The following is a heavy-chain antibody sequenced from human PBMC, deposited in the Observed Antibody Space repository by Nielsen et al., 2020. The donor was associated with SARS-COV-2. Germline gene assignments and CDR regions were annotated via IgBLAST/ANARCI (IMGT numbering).Heavy chain of an antibody. CDR3: ARGDYSYYYYGMDV. CDR2: IKQDGSEK. D-gene: IGHD4-11*01. J-gene: IGHJ6*02. Sequence: GESLKISCAASGFTFSSYWMSWVRQAPGKGLEWVANIKQDGSEKFYVDSVKGRFTISRDNAKNSLYLQMNSLRAEDTAVHYCARGDYSYYYYGMDVWGQGTTVTVSS. V-gene: IGHV3-7*03. CDR1: GFTFSSYW.